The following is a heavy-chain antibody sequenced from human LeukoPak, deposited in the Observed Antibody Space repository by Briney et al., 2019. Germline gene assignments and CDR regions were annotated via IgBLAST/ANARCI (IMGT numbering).Heavy chain of an antibody. CDR3: ARVNWYYDSSGYYYVNWFDH. D-gene: IGHD3-22*01. V-gene: IGHV4-31*03. Sequence: PSQTLSLTCTVSGVSISSGGYYWSWLRQHPGKGLEWIGYIYYSGSTYYNPSLKSRVTISVDTSKNQFSLKLSSVTAADTAVYYCARVNWYYDSSGYYYVNWFDHWGQGTLVTVSS. CDR2: IYYSGST. CDR1: GVSISSGGYY. J-gene: IGHJ5*02.